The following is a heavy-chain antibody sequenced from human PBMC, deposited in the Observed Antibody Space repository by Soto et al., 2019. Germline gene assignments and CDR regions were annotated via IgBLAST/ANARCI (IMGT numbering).Heavy chain of an antibody. V-gene: IGHV4-59*01. CDR1: GGSISSYY. Sequence: PSETLSLTCTVSGGSISSYYWSWIRQPPGKGLEWIGNIYYSGSTNYNPSLKSRVTISVDTSKNQFSLKLSSVTAADTAVYYCARDPGEDGYYYYGMDVWGQGTTVTVSS. CDR3: ARDPGEDGYYYYGMDV. CDR2: IYYSGST. J-gene: IGHJ6*02. D-gene: IGHD2-21*01.